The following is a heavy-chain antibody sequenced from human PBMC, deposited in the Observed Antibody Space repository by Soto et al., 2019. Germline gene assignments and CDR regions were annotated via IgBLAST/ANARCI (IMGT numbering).Heavy chain of an antibody. Sequence: ASVKVSCKASGGTFSSYAISWVRQAPGQGLEWMGGIIPIFGTANYAQKFQGRVTITADESTSTAYMELSSLRSEDTAVYYCASDPYRGADDYYYYYYGMDVWGQGTTVTVSS. V-gene: IGHV1-69*13. CDR2: IIPIFGTA. CDR3: ASDPYRGADDYYYYYYGMDV. D-gene: IGHD3-10*01. J-gene: IGHJ6*02. CDR1: GGTFSSYA.